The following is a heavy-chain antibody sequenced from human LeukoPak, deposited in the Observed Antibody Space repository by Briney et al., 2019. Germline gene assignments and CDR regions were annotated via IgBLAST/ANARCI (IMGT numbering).Heavy chain of an antibody. D-gene: IGHD2-21*02. V-gene: IGHV3-30*02. Sequence: TGGSLRLSCAASGFTFSSYGVHWVRQAPGKGVEWVAFIRCDGSNKYYADSVKGRFTICRDNSKNTLYLQMNSLRAEDTAVYYCAKDLFYFGCDCYEPFEYFQHWGQRTLVTVSS. J-gene: IGHJ1*01. CDR2: IRCDGSNK. CDR3: AKDLFYFGCDCYEPFEYFQH. CDR1: GFTFSSYG.